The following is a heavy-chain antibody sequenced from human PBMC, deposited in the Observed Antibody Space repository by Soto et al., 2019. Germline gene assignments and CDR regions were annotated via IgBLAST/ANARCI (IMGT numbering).Heavy chain of an antibody. CDR2: ITGTGSST. CDR3: AKTPNSRLLNS. CDR1: GFTFRNYA. Sequence: PGGSLRLSCAVSGFTFRNYAMSWVRQAPGKGLEWAAGITGTGSSTSYSDSVRGRFTISRDNSKNTLYLLMNSLRAEDTAVYWCAKTPNSRLLNSWGQGALVTVSS. J-gene: IGHJ4*02. D-gene: IGHD3-9*01. V-gene: IGHV3-23*01.